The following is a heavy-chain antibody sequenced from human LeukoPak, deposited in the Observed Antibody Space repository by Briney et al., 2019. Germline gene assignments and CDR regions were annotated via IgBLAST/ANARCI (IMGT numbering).Heavy chain of an antibody. CDR2: MNPNSGNT. J-gene: IGHJ4*02. CDR3: ARGTHVYSGSSLSDY. D-gene: IGHD1-26*01. Sequence: GASVKVSCKASGYRFTSYDLNWVRQATGQGLEWMGWMNPNSGNTGYAQKFQGRVTITRNTSISTAYMELSSLRSEDTAVYYCARGTHVYSGSSLSDYWGQGTLVTVSS. V-gene: IGHV1-8*01. CDR1: GYRFTSYD.